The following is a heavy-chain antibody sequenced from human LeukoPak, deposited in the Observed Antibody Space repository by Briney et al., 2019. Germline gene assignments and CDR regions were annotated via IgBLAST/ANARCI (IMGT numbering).Heavy chain of an antibody. CDR3: ARSLRDGYTPYYMDV. CDR1: GGSFSGYY. D-gene: IGHD5-24*01. Sequence: PSETLSLTCAVYGGSFSGYYWSWIRQPPGKGLEWIGEINHSGSTNYNPSLKSRATISVDASKNQFSLKLSSVTAADTAVYYCARSLRDGYTPYYMDVWGKGTTVTISS. CDR2: INHSGST. V-gene: IGHV4-34*01. J-gene: IGHJ6*03.